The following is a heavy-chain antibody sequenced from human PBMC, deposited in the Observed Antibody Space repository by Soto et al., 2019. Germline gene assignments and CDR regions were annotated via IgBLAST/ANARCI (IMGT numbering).Heavy chain of an antibody. J-gene: IGHJ6*02. D-gene: IGHD3-9*01. CDR3: ARGDATKIVVTTYYAMDV. CDR1: GDTLTELS. V-gene: IGHV1-24*01. CDR2: FDPEDGET. Sequence: ASVKVSCKVSGDTLTELSMHWVRQAPGKGLEWMGGFDPEDGETIYAQKFQGRVTMTEDTSTDTAYMELTSLKSEDTAVYYCARGDATKIVVTTYYAMDVWGQGTTVTVSS.